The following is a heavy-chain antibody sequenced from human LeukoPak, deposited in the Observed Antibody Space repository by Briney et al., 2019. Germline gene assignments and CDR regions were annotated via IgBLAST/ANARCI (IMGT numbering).Heavy chain of an antibody. V-gene: IGHV3-23*01. CDR2: ISSSGSGGST. Sequence: GGSLRLSCAVSGFTFNNYAMSWVRQAPGKGLEWVSGISSSGSGGSTYYADSVKGRFTISRDNSKNTLYLQINSVRAEDTAVYYCARAYSSSWYDFWGQGTLVTVSS. D-gene: IGHD6-13*01. CDR3: ARAYSSSWYDF. CDR1: GFTFNNYA. J-gene: IGHJ5*01.